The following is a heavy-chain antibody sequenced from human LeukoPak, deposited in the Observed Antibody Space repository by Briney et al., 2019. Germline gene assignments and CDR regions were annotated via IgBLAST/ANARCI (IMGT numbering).Heavy chain of an antibody. CDR1: GFPFNIYA. D-gene: IGHD3-16*01. CDR2: ISGNGINT. CDR3: ARGVSD. Sequence: GGSLRLSFXTSGFPFNIYAMNWVRQAPGKGLEWVSIISGNGINTYYADSVKGRFTISRDDSKNTLYLQMNSLRVDDTAIYYCARGVSDWGQGTLVTVAS. J-gene: IGHJ4*02. V-gene: IGHV3-23*01.